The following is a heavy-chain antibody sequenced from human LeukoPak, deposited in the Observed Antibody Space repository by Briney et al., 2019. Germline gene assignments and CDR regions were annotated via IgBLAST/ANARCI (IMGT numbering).Heavy chain of an antibody. D-gene: IGHD4-17*01. CDR1: GYTFTGHY. J-gene: IGHJ5*02. CDR2: INPNSGAT. CDR3: AREMTPVGWSPLLWFDP. V-gene: IGHV1-2*02. Sequence: ASVKVSCKTSGYTFTGHYMHWVRQAPGQGIERMGWINPNSGATKSAQKFQGRVTMTRDTSITTAYMELYSLRSDDTALYYCAREMTPVGWSPLLWFDPWGQGTLVTVSS.